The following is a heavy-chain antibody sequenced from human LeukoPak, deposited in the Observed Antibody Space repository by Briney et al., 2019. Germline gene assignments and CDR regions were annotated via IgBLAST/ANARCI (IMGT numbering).Heavy chain of an antibody. CDR1: GFTFSSYE. CDR3: ARELRITMVRGASNWFDP. CDR2: ISSSGSTI. Sequence: GGSLRLSCAASGFTFSSYEMNWVCQAPGKGLEWVSYISSSGSTIYYADSVKGRFTISRDNAKNSLYLQMNSLRAEDTAVYYCARELRITMVRGASNWFDPWGQGTLVTVSS. J-gene: IGHJ5*02. V-gene: IGHV3-48*03. D-gene: IGHD3-10*01.